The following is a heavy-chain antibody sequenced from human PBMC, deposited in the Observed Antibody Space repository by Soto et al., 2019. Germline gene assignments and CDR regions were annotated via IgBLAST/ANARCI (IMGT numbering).Heavy chain of an antibody. D-gene: IGHD4-17*01. Sequence: QLQLQESGPGLVKPSETLSLTCTVSGGSISSSNYYWGWIRQPPGKGLEWIGSIYYSGTTYYNPSLKSRVTISVDTSKNQFSLKLSSVTAADTAVYYCARLSTLYGGNSAAYFQHWGQGTLVTVSS. CDR1: GGSISSSNYY. J-gene: IGHJ1*01. V-gene: IGHV4-39*01. CDR2: IYYSGTT. CDR3: ARLSTLYGGNSAAYFQH.